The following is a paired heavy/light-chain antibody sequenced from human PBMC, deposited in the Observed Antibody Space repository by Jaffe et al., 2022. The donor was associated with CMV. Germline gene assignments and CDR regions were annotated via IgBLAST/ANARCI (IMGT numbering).Heavy chain of an antibody. J-gene: IGHJ4*02. CDR1: GGSISGYY. CDR3: ARSALYENTGVNSFDY. V-gene: IGHV4-4*07. Sequence: QVQLQESGPGLVKPSETLSLTCAVSGGSISGYYWSWIRKPAGKGLEWVGRIYTSESTNYNPSLKSRVTMSVDTSKNQFSLKLSSVSAADTAVYYCARSALYENTGVNSFDYWGQGTLVTVSS. D-gene: IGHD2-8*02. CDR2: IYTSEST.
Light chain of an antibody. V-gene: IGKV3-20*01. Sequence: EIVLTQSPGTLSLSPGERATLSCRASRSFSSTYLAWYQHKPGQAPRLLIYGASSRATGIPDRFSGSGSGTDFSLTIGRLEPEDFAVYYCQQYGSSPLYTFGQGTKLEIK. CDR3: QQYGSSPLYT. CDR2: GAS. J-gene: IGKJ2*01. CDR1: RSFSSTY.